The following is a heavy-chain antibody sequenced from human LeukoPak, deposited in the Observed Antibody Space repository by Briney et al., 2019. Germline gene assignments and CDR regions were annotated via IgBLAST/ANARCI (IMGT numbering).Heavy chain of an antibody. Sequence: SETLSLTCTVSGGSISTYYWSWIRQPPGKGLEWIGFIYYSGSTNYNPSLKSRVTISVDTSKNQFSLKLSSVTAADTAVYYCARGYYDSAVTFEPWGQGTLVTVSS. D-gene: IGHD3-22*01. CDR3: ARGYYDSAVTFEP. J-gene: IGHJ5*02. V-gene: IGHV4-59*01. CDR1: GGSISTYY. CDR2: IYYSGST.